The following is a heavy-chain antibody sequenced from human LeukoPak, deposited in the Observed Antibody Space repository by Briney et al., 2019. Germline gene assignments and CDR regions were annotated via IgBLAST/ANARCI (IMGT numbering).Heavy chain of an antibody. CDR1: GITLSNYG. V-gene: IGHV3-23*01. D-gene: IGHD3-22*01. CDR3: AKRGVVIRVILVGFHKEANYFDS. J-gene: IGHJ4*02. Sequence: GGSLRPSCAVSGITLSNYGMSWVRQAPGKGLEWVAGISGSGGGTNYADSVKGRFTISRDNPKNTLYLQMNSLRAEDTAVYSCAKRGVVIRVILVGFHKEANYFDSWGQGALVTVSS. CDR2: ISGSGGGT.